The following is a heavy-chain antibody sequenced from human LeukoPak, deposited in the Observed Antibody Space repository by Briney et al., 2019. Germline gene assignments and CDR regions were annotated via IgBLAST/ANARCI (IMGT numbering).Heavy chain of an antibody. CDR2: VSGYNGNT. CDR1: GYTFTSYG. Sequence: ASVKVSCKTSGYTFTSYGVSWVRQAPGQGLEWMGWVSGYNGNTNYVQRFQGRVTMTTDTSTTTAYMELRNLRSDDTAVYYCARDIATVVRQDWGQGTLVTVS. J-gene: IGHJ4*02. CDR3: ARDIATVVRQD. V-gene: IGHV1-18*01. D-gene: IGHD2-15*01.